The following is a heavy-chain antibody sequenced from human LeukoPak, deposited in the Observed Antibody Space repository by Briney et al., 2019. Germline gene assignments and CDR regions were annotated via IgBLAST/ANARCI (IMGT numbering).Heavy chain of an antibody. CDR1: GYTFTGYY. V-gene: IGHV1-2*02. D-gene: IGHD4-23*01. J-gene: IGHJ4*02. Sequence: ASVKVSCKASGYTFTGYYMHWVRQAPGQGLEWMGWINPNSGGTNYAQKFQGRVTMTRDTSISTAYMELSRLRSDDTAVYYCARARGGYGGTENDDWGQGTLVTVSS. CDR2: INPNSGGT. CDR3: ARARGGYGGTENDD.